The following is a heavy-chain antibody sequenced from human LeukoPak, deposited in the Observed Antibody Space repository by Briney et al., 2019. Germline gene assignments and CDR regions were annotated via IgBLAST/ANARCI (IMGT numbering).Heavy chain of an antibody. Sequence: GASVKVSCKASGFTFSSYGMHWVRQAPGKGLEWVAFIRYDGSNKYYADSVKGRFTISRDNSKNTLYLQMNSLRAEDTAVYYCAKGGGSSGYYHYFDYWGQGTLVTVSS. V-gene: IGHV3-30*02. CDR3: AKGGGSSGYYHYFDY. D-gene: IGHD3-22*01. J-gene: IGHJ4*02. CDR2: IRYDGSNK. CDR1: GFTFSSYG.